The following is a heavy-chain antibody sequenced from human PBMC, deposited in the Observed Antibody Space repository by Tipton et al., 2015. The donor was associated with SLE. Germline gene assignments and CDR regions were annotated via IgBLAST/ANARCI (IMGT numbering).Heavy chain of an antibody. CDR3: ATGTVVAATPLFDY. Sequence: TLSLTCTVSGGSISSYYWSWIRQPPGKGLEWIGYIYYSGSTNYNPSLKSRVTISVDTSKNQFSLKLSSVTAADTAVYYCATGTVVAATPLFDYWGQGTLVTVSS. J-gene: IGHJ4*02. CDR2: IYYSGST. CDR1: GGSISSYY. D-gene: IGHD2-15*01. V-gene: IGHV4-59*01.